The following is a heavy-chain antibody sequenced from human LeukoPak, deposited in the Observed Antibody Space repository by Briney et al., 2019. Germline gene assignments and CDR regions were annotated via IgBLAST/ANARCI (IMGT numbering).Heavy chain of an antibody. D-gene: IGHD2-15*01. CDR1: GGTYSRYA. CDR3: APGRIGAPHRSELVGH. J-gene: IGHJ4*02. V-gene: IGHV1-69*04. Sequence: SVKVSCKASGGTYSRYAINWVRLAPGQGLEWMGRIIPVLDIANYAQKFQGRVTITADKSTSTAYMELSSLRSEDTAVYYCAPGRIGAPHRSELVGHWGQGTLVTVSS. CDR2: IIPVLDIA.